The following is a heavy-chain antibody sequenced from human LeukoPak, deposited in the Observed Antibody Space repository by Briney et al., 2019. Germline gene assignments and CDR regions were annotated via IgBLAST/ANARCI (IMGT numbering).Heavy chain of an antibody. Sequence: SETLSLTCAVSGGSISSGGYSWSWIRQPPGKGLEWIGYIYYSGSTYYNPSLKSRVTISVDTSKNQFSLKLSSVTAADTAVYYCASYVYCSSTSCLRGWFDPWGQGTLVTVSS. J-gene: IGHJ5*02. D-gene: IGHD2-2*01. V-gene: IGHV4-30-4*07. CDR3: ASYVYCSSTSCLRGWFDP. CDR1: GGSISSGGYS. CDR2: IYYSGST.